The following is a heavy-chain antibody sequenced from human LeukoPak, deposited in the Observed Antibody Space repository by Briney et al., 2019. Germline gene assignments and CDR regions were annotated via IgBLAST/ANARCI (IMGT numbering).Heavy chain of an antibody. CDR3: ARWGGTRQYYFDY. D-gene: IGHD1-1*01. Sequence: GGSLRLSCAVSGFIFSDYGFHWVRQAPGKGLEWVAVTRFDGSIKQYADSVKGRFTISRDDSKNTLYLQMNFLKSEDTAVYYCARWGGTRQYYFDYWGQGPLVTVSS. CDR2: TRFDGSIK. V-gene: IGHV3-33*01. J-gene: IGHJ4*02. CDR1: GFIFSDYG.